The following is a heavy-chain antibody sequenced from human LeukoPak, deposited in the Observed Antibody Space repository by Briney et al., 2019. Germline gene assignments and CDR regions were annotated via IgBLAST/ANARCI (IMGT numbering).Heavy chain of an antibody. CDR3: ARVCLIVGARFGAFDI. CDR2: FSGSGGST. CDR1: GFTFSSYA. J-gene: IGHJ3*02. V-gene: IGHV3-23*01. Sequence: GGSLRLSCAASGFTFSSYAMSWVRQAPGKGLECISGFSGSGGSTYYADSVKGRFTISRDNAKNSLYLQMNSLRAEDTAVYYCARVCLIVGARFGAFDIWGQGTMVTVSS. D-gene: IGHD1-26*01.